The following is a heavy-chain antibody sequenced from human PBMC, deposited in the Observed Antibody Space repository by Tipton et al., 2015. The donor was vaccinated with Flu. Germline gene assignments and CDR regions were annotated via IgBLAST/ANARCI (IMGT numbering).Heavy chain of an antibody. Sequence: SLRLSCTASGFTFDDYAFHWVRQAPGKGLEWVSGISWNGGDRGYADSVRGRFTISRDNAENSLYLQMNSLRADDTAVYYCARAMDVWGKGTTVTVSS. CDR3: ARAMDV. CDR1: GFTFDDYA. J-gene: IGHJ6*04. CDR2: ISWNGGDR. V-gene: IGHV3-9*01.